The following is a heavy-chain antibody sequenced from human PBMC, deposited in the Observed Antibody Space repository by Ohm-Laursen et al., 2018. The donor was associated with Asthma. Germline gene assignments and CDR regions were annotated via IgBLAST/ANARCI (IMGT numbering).Heavy chain of an antibody. J-gene: IGHJ4*02. CDR1: GFTFSRSY. CDR3: AYETWWRFVN. D-gene: IGHD2-15*01. V-gene: IGHV3-7*01. CDR2: IKPDGSEK. Sequence: SLRLSCSASGFTFSRSYMTWVCQAPGQGPESVAKIKPDGSEKYYVDSVKGRFTISRDNAKNSLYLQMNSLRPEDTGVYYCAYETWWRFVNWGQGVLVTVS.